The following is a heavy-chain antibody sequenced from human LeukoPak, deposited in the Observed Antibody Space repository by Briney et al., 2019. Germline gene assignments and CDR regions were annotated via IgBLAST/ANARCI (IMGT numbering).Heavy chain of an antibody. J-gene: IGHJ4*02. V-gene: IGHV3-11*06. Sequence: SGGSLRLSCAASGFIFSDYYMSWIRQAPGKGLEWVSSISSSSSYIYYADSVKGRFTISRDNAKNSLYLQMNSLRAEDTAVYYCASLITMVRGEGDYWGQGTLVTVSS. CDR3: ASLITMVRGEGDY. CDR1: GFIFSDYY. D-gene: IGHD3-10*01. CDR2: ISSSSSYI.